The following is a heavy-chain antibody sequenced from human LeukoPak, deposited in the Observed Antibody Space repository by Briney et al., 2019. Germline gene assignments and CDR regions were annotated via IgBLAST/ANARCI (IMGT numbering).Heavy chain of an antibody. Sequence: SETLTLTCTVSGGSISSSSYYWGWIRQPPGKGLEWIGSIYYSGSTYYNPSLKSRVTISVDTSKNQFSLKLSSVTAADTAVYYCARGPTYQPIDFWGQGTLVTVSS. CDR2: IYYSGST. CDR1: GGSISSSSYY. D-gene: IGHD2-2*01. CDR3: ARGPTYQPIDF. J-gene: IGHJ4*02. V-gene: IGHV4-39*01.